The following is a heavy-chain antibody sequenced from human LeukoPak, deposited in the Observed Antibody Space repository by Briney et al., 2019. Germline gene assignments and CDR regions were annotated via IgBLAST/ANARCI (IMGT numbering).Heavy chain of an antibody. V-gene: IGHV3-74*01. CDR3: ARDSPNYSKGAIDI. Sequence: GGSLRLSCAASGFTFSSHGMHWVRQAPGKGLVWVAHVSTDGTSTSSVDSVKGRFTISRDNAKNTLYLQMNSLRAEDTAVYYCARDSPNYSKGAIDIWGQGTMVTVSS. D-gene: IGHD1-7*01. CDR1: GFTFSSHG. CDR2: VSTDGTST. J-gene: IGHJ3*02.